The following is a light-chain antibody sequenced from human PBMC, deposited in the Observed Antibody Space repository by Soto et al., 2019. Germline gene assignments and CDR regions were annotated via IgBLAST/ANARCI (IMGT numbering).Light chain of an antibody. CDR3: QQYDNLPRT. V-gene: IGKV1-33*01. Sequence: DIQMTRSPSSLSASVGDRVTITCQASQDISNYLNWYQQKPGKAPKLLIYDASNLETGVPSRFSGSGSGTDFTFTISSLQPEDIATYYCQQYDNLPRTFGGGTKVDIK. CDR1: QDISNY. CDR2: DAS. J-gene: IGKJ4*01.